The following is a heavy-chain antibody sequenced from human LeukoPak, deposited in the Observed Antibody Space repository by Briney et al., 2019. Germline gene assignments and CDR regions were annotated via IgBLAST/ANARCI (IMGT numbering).Heavy chain of an antibody. CDR2: IIPIFGTA. J-gene: IGHJ4*02. CDR3: ARAAGIPYYFDY. CDR1: GYTFTSYG. Sequence: ASVKVSCKASGYTFTSYGISWVRQAPGQGLEWMGGIIPIFGTANYAQKFQGRVTITADESTSTAYMELSSLRSEDTAVYYCARAAGIPYYFDYWGQGTLVTVSS. V-gene: IGHV1-69*13. D-gene: IGHD6-13*01.